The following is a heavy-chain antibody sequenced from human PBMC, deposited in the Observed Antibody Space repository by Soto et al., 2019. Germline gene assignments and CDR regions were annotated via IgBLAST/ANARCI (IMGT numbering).Heavy chain of an antibody. D-gene: IGHD5-12*01. CDR3: ARDSPSGGYGYYGMDV. J-gene: IGHJ6*02. CDR1: GGSISSGGYY. Sequence: SETLSLTCTVSGGSISSGGYYWSWIRQHPGKGLEWIGYIYYSGSTYYNPSLKSRVTISVDTSKNQFSLKLSSVTAADTAVYYCARDSPSGGYGYYGMDVWGQGTTVTVSS. V-gene: IGHV4-31*03. CDR2: IYYSGST.